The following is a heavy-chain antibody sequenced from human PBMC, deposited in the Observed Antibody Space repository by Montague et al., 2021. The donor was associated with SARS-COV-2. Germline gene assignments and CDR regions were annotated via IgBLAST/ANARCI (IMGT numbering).Heavy chain of an antibody. V-gene: IGHV3-15*01. D-gene: IGHD3-22*01. CDR2: IKSKTDGGTT. Sequence: SLRLSCAASGFTFSNAWMSWVRQAPGKGLEWVGRIKSKTDGGTTDYAAPVKGRFTISRDDSKNTLYLQMNSLKTEDTAVYYCTTTSYYYDSSGYPNDAFDXWGQGTMVTVSS. CDR1: GFTFSNAW. J-gene: IGHJ3*02. CDR3: TTTSYYYDSSGYPNDAFDX.